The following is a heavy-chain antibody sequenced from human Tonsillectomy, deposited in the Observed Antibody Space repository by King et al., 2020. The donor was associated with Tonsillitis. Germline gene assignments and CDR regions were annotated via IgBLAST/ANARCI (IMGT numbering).Heavy chain of an antibody. V-gene: IGHV5-51*01. D-gene: IGHD3-16*01. CDR2: IYPDDSDA. CDR3: ARGEGFDFDY. CDR1: GYNFTTYW. Sequence: QLVQSGAEVKKPGESLKISCKVSGYNFTTYWIGWVRQMPGEGLEWMGIIYPDDSDARYSPSFQGQVSMSPDKSIHTAYLQWSSLKASDTAIFYCARGEGFDFDYWGQGTLVTVSS. J-gene: IGHJ4*02.